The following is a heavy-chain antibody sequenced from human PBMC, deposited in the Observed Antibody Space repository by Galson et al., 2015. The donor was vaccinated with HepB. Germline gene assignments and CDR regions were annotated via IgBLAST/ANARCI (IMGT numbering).Heavy chain of an antibody. V-gene: IGHV3-23*01. CDR3: GINPSWNPDYFEY. CDR1: GFTFDHYA. CDR2: ISGCGGST. J-gene: IGHJ4*02. Sequence: SLRLSCAASGFTFDHYAISWVRQAPGQGLEWVSSISGCGGSTYYADYVKGRFTITRDNSKNTLYLQMISLRAEDTAVYHCGINPSWNPDYFEYWGQGTLVAVSS. D-gene: IGHD1-1*01.